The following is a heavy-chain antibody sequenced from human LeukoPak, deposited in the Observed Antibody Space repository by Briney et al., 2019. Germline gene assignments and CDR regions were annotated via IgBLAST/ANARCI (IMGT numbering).Heavy chain of an antibody. CDR1: GFSVGGNY. CDR3: ARDRRRLRGQNGDGDAFDI. J-gene: IGHJ3*02. V-gene: IGHV3-53*01. CDR2: FYIDGRA. D-gene: IGHD2-8*01. Sequence: GGSLRLSCTASGFSVGGNYISWVRQAPGRGLEWVSIFYIDGRAFHAASVKGRFTISRDISTNSVDLQMNSLRAEDTAVYFCARDRRRLRGQNGDGDAFDIWGQGTRVTVSS.